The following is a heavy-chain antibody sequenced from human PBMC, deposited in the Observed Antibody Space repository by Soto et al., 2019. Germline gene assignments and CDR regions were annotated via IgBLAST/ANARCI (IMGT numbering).Heavy chain of an antibody. CDR3: ARHLEAVASYFDL. V-gene: IGHV4-39*01. Sequence: QLQLQESGPGLVKPSETLSLTCTVSGGSISSSSYYWGWIRQPPGKGLEWIGRIYYSGSTYYNPSLKSRVTISVDTSKNQFSLKLSSVTAADTAVYYCARHLEAVASYFDLWGRGTLVTVSS. J-gene: IGHJ2*01. CDR2: IYYSGST. CDR1: GGSISSSSYY. D-gene: IGHD6-19*01.